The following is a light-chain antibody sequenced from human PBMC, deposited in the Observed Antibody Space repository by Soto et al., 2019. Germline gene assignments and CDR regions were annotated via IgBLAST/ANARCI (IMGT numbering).Light chain of an antibody. Sequence: EIVLTQSPGTLSLSPGERATLSCRASQSVSSSYLAWYQQKPGQAPRLLIYGASTRAPGIPDRFSGSGSGTDFTHPISRLEPEHFAVYYCQQYGSSPWTFGQGTKVEIK. CDR2: GAS. CDR1: QSVSSSY. V-gene: IGKV3-20*01. CDR3: QQYGSSPWT. J-gene: IGKJ1*01.